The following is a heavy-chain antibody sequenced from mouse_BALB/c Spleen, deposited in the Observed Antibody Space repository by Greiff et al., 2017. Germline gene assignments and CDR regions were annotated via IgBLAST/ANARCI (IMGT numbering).Heavy chain of an antibody. D-gene: IGHD1-1*01. CDR2: INPSTGYT. J-gene: IGHJ2*01. CDR1: GYTFTSYW. V-gene: IGHV1-7*01. CDR3: ASPLYYGSSPYFDY. Sequence: VQLQQSGAELAKPGASVKMSCKASGYTFTSYWMHWVKQRPGQGLEWIGYINPSTGYTEYNQKFKDKATLTADKSSSTAYMQLSSLTSEDSAVYYCASPLYYGSSPYFDYWGQGTTLTVSS.